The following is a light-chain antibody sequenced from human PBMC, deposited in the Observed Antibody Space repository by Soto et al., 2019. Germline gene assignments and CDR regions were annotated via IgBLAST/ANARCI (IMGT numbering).Light chain of an antibody. Sequence: SALTQPRSVSGSPGQSVTISCTGTSSDVGGYDFVSWYQQHPGKAPKLMISDVSKRPSGVPDRFSGSKSGNTASLTISGLQAEDEADYYCCSYAGDLALFGGGTK. J-gene: IGLJ2*01. CDR3: CSYAGDLAL. V-gene: IGLV2-11*01. CDR1: SSDVGGYDF. CDR2: DVS.